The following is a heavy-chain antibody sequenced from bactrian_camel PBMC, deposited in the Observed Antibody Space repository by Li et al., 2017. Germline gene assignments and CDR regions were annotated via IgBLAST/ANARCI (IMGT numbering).Heavy chain of an antibody. J-gene: IGHJ6*01. V-gene: IGHV3S26*01. D-gene: IGHD2*01. Sequence: VQLVESGGGSVQAGGSLRLSCAASGLDYSSDCMGWFRQAPGKEREGVAVIDSDGSSSYADSVKGRFAISMDNAKNTLYLQMNSLKPADTAMYFCAAEHATIEDTSPEEVLDFGYRGQGTQVTVS. CDR1: GLDYSSDC. CDR3: AAEHATIEDTSPEEVLDFGY. CDR2: IDSDGSS.